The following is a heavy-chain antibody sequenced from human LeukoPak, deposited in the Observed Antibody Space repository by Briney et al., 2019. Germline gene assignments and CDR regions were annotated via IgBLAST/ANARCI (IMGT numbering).Heavy chain of an antibody. J-gene: IGHJ4*02. D-gene: IGHD3-10*02. CDR3: ARVGTMFHFDY. CDR1: GYTFTSYY. Sequence: GASVKVSCKASGYTFTSYYMHWVRQAPGQGLEWMGIINPSGGSTSYAQKFQGRVTMTGDTSTSTVYMELSSLRSEDTAVYYCARVGTMFHFDYWGQGTLVTVSS. CDR2: INPSGGST. V-gene: IGHV1-46*01.